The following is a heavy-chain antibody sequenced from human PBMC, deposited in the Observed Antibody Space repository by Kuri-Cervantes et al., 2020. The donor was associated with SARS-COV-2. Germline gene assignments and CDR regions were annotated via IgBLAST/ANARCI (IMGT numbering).Heavy chain of an antibody. CDR2: IWYDGSNK. Sequence: GESLKISCAASGFTFSSYGMHWVRQAPGKGLERVAVIWYDGSNKYYADSVKGRFTISRDNSKNTLYLQMNSLRADDTAVYYCAKDPYRSSWYGFDPWGQGTQVTVSS. CDR3: AKDPYRSSWYGFDP. D-gene: IGHD6-13*01. J-gene: IGHJ5*02. CDR1: GFTFSSYG. V-gene: IGHV3-30*02.